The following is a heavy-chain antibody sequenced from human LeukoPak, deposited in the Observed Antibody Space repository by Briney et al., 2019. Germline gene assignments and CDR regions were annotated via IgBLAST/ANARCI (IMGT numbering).Heavy chain of an antibody. J-gene: IGHJ3*01. CDR1: GLTVSTSA. CDR2: LVVGNGHI. Sequence: SEKVSCKTSGLTVSTSAMQWVRQARGQSLEGIGWLVVGNGHIRYAQRFQERVTLTTDMSTSTAYMELSSLRAEDTAVYYCAAETYIQGCCNFDVWGQGTLVTVSS. D-gene: IGHD2/OR15-2a*01. CDR3: AAETYIQGCCNFDV. V-gene: IGHV1-58*02.